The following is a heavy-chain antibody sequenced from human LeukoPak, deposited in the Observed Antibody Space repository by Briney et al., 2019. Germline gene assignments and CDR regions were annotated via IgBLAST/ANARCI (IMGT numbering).Heavy chain of an antibody. CDR3: ARGGEVFGVVFDY. D-gene: IGHD3-3*01. CDR2: IHYTGTT. CDR1: GGSISNYY. Sequence: KSSETLSLTCTVSGGSISNYYWSWIRQPPGKGLEWIGYIHYTGTTDYNPSLRSRLTMSVDTPKNHLSLRLSSVTAADTAVYYCARGGEVFGVVFDYWGQGTLVTVSS. J-gene: IGHJ4*02. V-gene: IGHV4-59*08.